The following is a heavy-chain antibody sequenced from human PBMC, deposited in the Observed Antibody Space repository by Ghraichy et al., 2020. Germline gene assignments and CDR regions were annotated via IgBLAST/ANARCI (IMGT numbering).Heavy chain of an antibody. D-gene: IGHD3-10*01. CDR1: GFTFSSYA. J-gene: IGHJ6*02. CDR2: ISYDGSNK. V-gene: IGHV3-30-3*01. CDR3: AREFLPFAPYGSGSYYTGGMDV. Sequence: GKSLNISCAASGFTFSSYAMHWVRQAPGKGLEWVAVISYDGSNKYYADSVKGRFTISRDNSKNTLYLQMNSLRAEDTAVYYCAREFLPFAPYGSGSYYTGGMDVWGQGTTVTVSS.